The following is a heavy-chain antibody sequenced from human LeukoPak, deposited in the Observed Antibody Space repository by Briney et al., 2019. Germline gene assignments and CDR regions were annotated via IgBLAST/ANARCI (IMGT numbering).Heavy chain of an antibody. CDR3: ARDYYSASGTFDY. V-gene: IGHV4-31*03. CDR2: IYYSGST. CDR1: GGSISSGGYY. J-gene: IGHJ4*02. D-gene: IGHD3-10*01. Sequence: SETLSLTCTVSGGSISSGGYYWSWIRQHPGKGLEWIGYIYYSGSTYYNPSLKSRVTISVDTSKNQFSLKLSSVTAADTAVYYCARDYYSASGTFDYWGQGTLVPSPQ.